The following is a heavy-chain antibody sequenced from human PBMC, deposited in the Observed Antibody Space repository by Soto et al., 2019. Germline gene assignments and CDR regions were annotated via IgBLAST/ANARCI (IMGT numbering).Heavy chain of an antibody. CDR3: ARVNYYDSSGYYLMWNSASPYYGMDV. CDR2: ISSSSSYI. Sequence: EVQLVESGGGLVKPGGSLRLSCAASGFTFSSYSMNWVRQAPGKGLEWVSSISSSSSYIYYADSVKGRFTISRDNAKNSLYLQMNRLRAEDTAVYYCARVNYYDSSGYYLMWNSASPYYGMDVWGQGTTVTVSS. CDR1: GFTFSSYS. V-gene: IGHV3-21*01. D-gene: IGHD3-22*01. J-gene: IGHJ6*02.